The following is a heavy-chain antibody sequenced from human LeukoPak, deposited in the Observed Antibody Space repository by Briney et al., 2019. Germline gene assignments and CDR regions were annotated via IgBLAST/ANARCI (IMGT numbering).Heavy chain of an antibody. CDR1: GFTFTSYG. D-gene: IGHD1-26*01. CDR3: ARDLIVGATELGILGY. V-gene: IGHV1-18*01. CDR2: ISAYNGNT. Sequence: PGGSLRLSCAASGFTFTSYGISWVRQAPGQGLEWMGWISAYNGNTNYAQKLQGRVTMTTDTSTSTAYMELRSLRSDDTAVYYCARDLIVGATELGILGYWGQGTLVTVSS. J-gene: IGHJ4*02.